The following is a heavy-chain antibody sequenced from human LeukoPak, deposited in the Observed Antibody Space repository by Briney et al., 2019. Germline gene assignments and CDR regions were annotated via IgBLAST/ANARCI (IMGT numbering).Heavy chain of an antibody. CDR2: ISGSSSYT. CDR1: AFTLSDYY. J-gene: IGHJ4*02. D-gene: IGHD1-1*01. CDR3: ARVQLERLDY. V-gene: IGHV3-11*05. Sequence: GGSLRLSCAASAFTLSDYYMSWVRQAPGKGLEWVSYISGSSSYTNYADSVEGRFTISRDNAKNSLFLQMNSLRVEDTAVYYCARVQLERLDYWGQGTLVTVSS.